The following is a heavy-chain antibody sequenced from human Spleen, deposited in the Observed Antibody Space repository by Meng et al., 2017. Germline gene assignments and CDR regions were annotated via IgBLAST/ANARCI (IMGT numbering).Heavy chain of an antibody. J-gene: IGHJ4*02. D-gene: IGHD5-18*01. CDR1: GFTFSSYA. Sequence: GESLKISCAASGFTFSSYAMSWVRQAPGKGLEWVSAISGSGGSTYYADSVKGRFTISRDNSKNTLYLQMNSLRAEDTAVYYCARGYGYSWYWGQGTLVTVSS. V-gene: IGHV3-23*01. CDR3: ARGYGYSWY. CDR2: ISGSGGST.